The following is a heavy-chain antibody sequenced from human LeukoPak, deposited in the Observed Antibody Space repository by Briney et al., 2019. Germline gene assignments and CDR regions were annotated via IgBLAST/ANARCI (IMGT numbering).Heavy chain of an antibody. J-gene: IGHJ4*02. CDR3: ARVFGDRRDGYNDDY. V-gene: IGHV1-2*04. CDR2: INPDSGGT. CDR1: GYTFTGYY. D-gene: IGHD5-24*01. Sequence: ASVKVSCRASGYTFTGYYMSWVRQAPGQGLEWMGWINPDSGGTHYAQNFQGWVTMTRDTSISTAYMELSRLRSGDTAVYYCARVFGDRRDGYNDDYWGQGTLVTVSS.